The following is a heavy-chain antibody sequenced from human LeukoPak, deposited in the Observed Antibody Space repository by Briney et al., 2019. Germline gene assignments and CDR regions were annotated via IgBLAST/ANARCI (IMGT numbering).Heavy chain of an antibody. D-gene: IGHD3-10*01. V-gene: IGHV3-7*03. CDR1: GFMFSNYW. CDR3: ARDSLIQYGSGSYWGFDY. J-gene: IGHJ4*02. CDR2: IKKDGSDK. Sequence: GGSLRLPCVASGFMFSNYWMSWVRQVPGKGPEWVADIKKDGSDKYYVGSVKGRFTISRDNAKNSLYLQMNNLRAEDTAVYYCARDSLIQYGSGSYWGFDYWGQGILVTVSS.